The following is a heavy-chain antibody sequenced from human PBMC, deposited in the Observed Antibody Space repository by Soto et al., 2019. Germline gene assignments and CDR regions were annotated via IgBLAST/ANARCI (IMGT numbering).Heavy chain of an antibody. CDR2: IYYSGST. CDR3: ARQGITMIVVVVTDNWFDP. J-gene: IGHJ5*02. Sequence: KPSETLSLTCSVSGGSISRNNHYWGWIRQPPGKGLEWIGSIYYSGSTYYNPSLKSRATISVDTSKNQFSLKLSSVTAADTAVYYCARQGITMIVVVVTDNWFDPWGQGTLVTVSS. V-gene: IGHV4-39*01. D-gene: IGHD3-22*01. CDR1: GGSISRNNHY.